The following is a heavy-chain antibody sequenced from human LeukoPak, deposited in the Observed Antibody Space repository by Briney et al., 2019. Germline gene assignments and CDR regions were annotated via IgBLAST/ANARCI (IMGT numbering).Heavy chain of an antibody. J-gene: IGHJ6*02. CDR1: GFTFSDYY. D-gene: IGHD5-18*01. Sequence: GGSLRLSCAASGFTFSDYYMSWIRQAPGKGLEWVSYISSSGSTIYYADSVKGRFTISRDNAKNSLYLQMNSLRAEDTAVYYCAKAAEDSYGYNYYYGMDVWGQGTTVTVSS. CDR3: AKAAEDSYGYNYYYGMDV. V-gene: IGHV3-11*01. CDR2: ISSSGSTI.